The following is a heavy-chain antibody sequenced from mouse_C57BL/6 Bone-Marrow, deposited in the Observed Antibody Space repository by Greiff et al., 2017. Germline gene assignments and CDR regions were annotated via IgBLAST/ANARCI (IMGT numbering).Heavy chain of an antibody. CDR2: IWTGGGT. CDR3: ARRGYYGSSWGFAY. D-gene: IGHD1-1*01. CDR1: GFSLTSYA. Sequence: VKLQQSGPGLVAPSQSLSITCTVSGFSLTSYAISWVRQPPGKGLEWLGVIWTGGGTNYNSALKSRLSISKDNSKSQVFLKMNSLQTDDTARYYCARRGYYGSSWGFAYWGQGTLVTVSA. J-gene: IGHJ3*01. V-gene: IGHV2-9-1*01.